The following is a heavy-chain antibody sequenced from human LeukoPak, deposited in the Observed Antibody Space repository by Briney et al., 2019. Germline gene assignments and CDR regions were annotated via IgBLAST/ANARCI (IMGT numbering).Heavy chain of an antibody. V-gene: IGHV3-7*01. Sequence: GGSLRLSCAASGFTFSNYWMSWVRQAPGKGLEWVANIKQDGSEKYYVDSVKGRFTTSRDNAKNSLYLQMNSLRAEDTAVYYCARPSDCSGGSCYYSYFDYWGQGTLVTVSS. CDR2: IKQDGSEK. D-gene: IGHD2-15*01. CDR1: GFTFSNYW. J-gene: IGHJ4*02. CDR3: ARPSDCSGGSCYYSYFDY.